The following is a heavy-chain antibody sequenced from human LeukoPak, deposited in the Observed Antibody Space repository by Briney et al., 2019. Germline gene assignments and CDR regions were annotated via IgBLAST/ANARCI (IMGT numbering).Heavy chain of an antibody. CDR2: INHSGST. D-gene: IGHD2-15*01. V-gene: IGHV4-34*01. Sequence: SETLSLTCAVYGGSFSGYYWSWIRQPPGKGLEWIGEINHSGSTNYNPSLRSRVTISVDTSKNQFSPKLSSVTAADTAVYYCARAMPGYCSGGSCSLGAFDIWGQGTMVTVSS. J-gene: IGHJ3*02. CDR1: GGSFSGYY. CDR3: ARAMPGYCSGGSCSLGAFDI.